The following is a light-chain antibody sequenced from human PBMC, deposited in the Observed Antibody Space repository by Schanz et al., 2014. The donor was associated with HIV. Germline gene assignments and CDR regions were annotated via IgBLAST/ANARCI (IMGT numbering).Light chain of an antibody. J-gene: IGKJ1*01. CDR3: QHYYTYSRA. CDR2: GAS. Sequence: EIVMTQSPATLSVSPGERATLSCRASQSVSSNLAWYQQKPGQAPRLLIYGASTRATGIPARFSGSGSGTEFTLTITSLQPEDFATYYCQHYYTYSRAFGQGTKVEVK. V-gene: IGKV3-15*01. CDR1: QSVSSN.